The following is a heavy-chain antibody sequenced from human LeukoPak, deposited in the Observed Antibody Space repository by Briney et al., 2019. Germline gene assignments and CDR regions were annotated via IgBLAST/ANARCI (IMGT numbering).Heavy chain of an antibody. CDR3: AADRSLGSDWYYYMDG. J-gene: IGHJ6*03. D-gene: IGHD3/OR15-3a*01. CDR1: GFSFKTYA. CDR2: ISSSSSNI. Sequence: GGSLRLSCEASGFSFKTYAMNGVPESPGRGGEWVSYISSSSSNIHYADSVKGRFTVSRDNAKNSLYLQMNSLGAEDTAVYFCAADRSLGSDWYYYMDGWGKGTTVTVSS. V-gene: IGHV3-48*01.